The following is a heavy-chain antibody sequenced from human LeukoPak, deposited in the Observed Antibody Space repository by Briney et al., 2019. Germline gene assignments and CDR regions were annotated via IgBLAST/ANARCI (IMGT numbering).Heavy chain of an antibody. CDR3: ARALVTFGGVGFDY. D-gene: IGHD3-16*01. Sequence: SGTLSLTCTVSGGSISSYYWSWIRQPPGKGLEWIGYIYYSGSTNYNPSLKSRVTISVDTSKNQFSLKLSSVTAADTAVYYCARALVTFGGVGFDYWGQGTLVTVSS. CDR1: GGSISSYY. CDR2: IYYSGST. J-gene: IGHJ4*02. V-gene: IGHV4-59*08.